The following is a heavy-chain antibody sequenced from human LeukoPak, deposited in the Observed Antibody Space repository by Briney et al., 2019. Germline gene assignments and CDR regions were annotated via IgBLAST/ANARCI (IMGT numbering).Heavy chain of an antibody. CDR2: IYYSGST. D-gene: IGHD6-13*01. J-gene: IGHJ6*02. V-gene: IGHV4-59*01. CDR1: GGSISSYY. CDR3: ARDTRVSSSWPSPAV. Sequence: SETLSLTCTVSGGSISSYYWSWIRQPPGKGLEWIGYIYYSGSTNYNPSLKSRVTISVDTSKNQFSLKLSSVTAADTAVYYCARDTRVSSSWPSPAVWGQGTTVTVSS.